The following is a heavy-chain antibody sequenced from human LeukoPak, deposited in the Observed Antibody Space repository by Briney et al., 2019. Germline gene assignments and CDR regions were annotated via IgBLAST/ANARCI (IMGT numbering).Heavy chain of an antibody. Sequence: ASETLSLTCTVSGGSISSYYWSWIRQPPGKGLEWIGYIYYSGSTNYNPSLKSRVTISVDTSKNQFSLKLSSVTAADTAVYYCASRHDRSWYGGFPPWGKEPRVTVSS. CDR1: GGSISSYY. CDR3: ASRHDRSWYGGFPP. J-gene: IGHJ5*02. V-gene: IGHV4-59*08. CDR2: IYYSGST. D-gene: IGHD6-13*01.